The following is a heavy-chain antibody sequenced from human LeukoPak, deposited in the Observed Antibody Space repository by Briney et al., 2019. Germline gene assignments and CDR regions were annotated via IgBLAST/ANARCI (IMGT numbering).Heavy chain of an antibody. D-gene: IGHD4-11*01. Sequence: ASVKVSCKASGYTFTSYGISWVRQAPGQGLEWMGWISAYNGNTNYAQKLRGRVTMTTDTSTSTAYMELRSLRSDDTAVYYCARVGYSNYFYNWFDPWGQGTLVTVSS. V-gene: IGHV1-18*01. CDR3: ARVGYSNYFYNWFDP. CDR1: GYTFTSYG. J-gene: IGHJ5*02. CDR2: ISAYNGNT.